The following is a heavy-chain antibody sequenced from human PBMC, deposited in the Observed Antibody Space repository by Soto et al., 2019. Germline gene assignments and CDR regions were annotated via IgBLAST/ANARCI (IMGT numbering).Heavy chain of an antibody. V-gene: IGHV4-31*03. Sequence: ASETLSLTCTVSGGSISSGGYYWSWIRQHPGKGLEWIGYTFYSGATYYNPSLKSRTIISVDTSKNQFSLTLTSLTAADTAVYYCARVQPYDYGANTGWLDPRGQGTLVTVSS. CDR2: TFYSGAT. D-gene: IGHD4-17*01. CDR3: ARVQPYDYGANTGWLDP. CDR1: GGSISSGGYY. J-gene: IGHJ5*02.